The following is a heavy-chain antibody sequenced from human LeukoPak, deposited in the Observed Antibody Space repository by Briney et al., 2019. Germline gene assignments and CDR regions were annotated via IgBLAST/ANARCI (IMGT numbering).Heavy chain of an antibody. CDR3: ARDPYSNYLYYFDY. J-gene: IGHJ4*02. CDR2: IIPIFGTA. CDR1: GGTFSSYA. V-gene: IGHV1-69*01. Sequence: SVKVSCKASGGTFSSYAISWVRQAPGQELEWMGGIIPIFGTANYAQKFQGRVTITADESTSTAYMELSSLRSEDTAVYYCARDPYSNYLYYFDYWGQGTLVTVSS. D-gene: IGHD4-11*01.